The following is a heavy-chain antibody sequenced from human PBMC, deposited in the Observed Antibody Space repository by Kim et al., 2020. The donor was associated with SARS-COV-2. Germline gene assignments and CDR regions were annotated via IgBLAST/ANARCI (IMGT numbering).Heavy chain of an antibody. CDR1: GFNFSTYW. Sequence: GGSLRLSCAASGFNFSTYWMSWVRQAPGKGLEWVANIKEDGSDIYSADSVKGRFITSRDNAKSSMYLQMSNLRAEDTAVYYCARYPFDSWGQGTLVTVSS. J-gene: IGHJ4*02. CDR2: IKEDGSDI. V-gene: IGHV3-7*01. CDR3: ARYPFDS.